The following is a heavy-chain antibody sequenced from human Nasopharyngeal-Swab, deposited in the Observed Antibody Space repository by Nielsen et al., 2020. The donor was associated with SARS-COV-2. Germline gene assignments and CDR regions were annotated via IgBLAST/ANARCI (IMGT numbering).Heavy chain of an antibody. J-gene: IGHJ2*01. V-gene: IGHV3-33*01. CDR1: GFTFSNYG. D-gene: IGHD5-24*01. Sequence: GESLKISCAAPGFTFSNYGMHWVRQAPGKGLEWVALIWYDGSNKYYADSVKGRFTISRDNSKNTLYLQMNSLRAEGTAVYYCARGGWLQIITYFDLWGRGTLVTVSS. CDR2: IWYDGSNK. CDR3: ARGGWLQIITYFDL.